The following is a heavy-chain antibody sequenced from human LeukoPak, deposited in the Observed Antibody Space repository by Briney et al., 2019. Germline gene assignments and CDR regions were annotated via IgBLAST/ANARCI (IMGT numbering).Heavy chain of an antibody. CDR3: AEEGSGSFNGFDY. Sequence: PGGSLRLSCAASGFTFSSYGMHWVRQAPGKGLEWVAFIRYDGSNKYYADSVKGRFTISRDNSKNTLYLQMNSLRAEDTAVYYCAEEGSGSFNGFDYWGQGTLVTVSS. V-gene: IGHV3-30*02. CDR2: IRYDGSNK. J-gene: IGHJ4*02. CDR1: GFTFSSYG. D-gene: IGHD1-26*01.